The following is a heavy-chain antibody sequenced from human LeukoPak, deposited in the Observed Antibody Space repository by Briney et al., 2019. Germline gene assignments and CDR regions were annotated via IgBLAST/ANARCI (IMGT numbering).Heavy chain of an antibody. D-gene: IGHD4-17*01. CDR3: ARAMTTIPYYYMDV. V-gene: IGHV4-34*01. Sequence: SGTLSLTCAVYGGSFSGYYWSWIRQPPGKGLEWIGEINHSGSTNYNPSLKSRVTISVDTSKNQFSLKLSSVTAADTAVYYCARAMTTIPYYYMDVWGKGTTVTVSS. CDR1: GGSFSGYY. CDR2: INHSGST. J-gene: IGHJ6*03.